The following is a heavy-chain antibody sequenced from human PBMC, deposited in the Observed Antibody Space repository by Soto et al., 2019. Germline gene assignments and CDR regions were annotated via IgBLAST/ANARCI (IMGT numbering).Heavy chain of an antibody. D-gene: IGHD6-6*01. CDR3: AKHLSIAARYFDY. CDR2: ISGSDGST. V-gene: IGHV3-23*01. CDR1: GFTFSTYS. Sequence: GGSPRLSCAASGFTFSTYSMSWVRQAPGKGLEWVPTISGSDGSTVYADSVKGRFTISRDSSKSTLSLQMNSLRDEDTALYYCAKHLSIAARYFDYWGRGAKVTVSS. J-gene: IGHJ4*02.